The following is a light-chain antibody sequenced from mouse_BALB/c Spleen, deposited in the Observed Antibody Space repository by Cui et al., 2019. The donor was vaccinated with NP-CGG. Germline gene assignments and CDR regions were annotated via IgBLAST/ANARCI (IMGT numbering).Light chain of an antibody. CDR2: GTN. V-gene: IGLV1*01. CDR1: TGAITTTNY. Sequence: ALLTKESSLTTSPGETVTLTCRSSTGAITTTNYANWVQEKPDHLFTGLIGGTNNRAPGVPARFSGSLIGDKAALTITGAQTEDEAIYFCALWYSNHWVFGGGTKLTVL. CDR3: ALWYSNHWV. J-gene: IGLJ1*01.